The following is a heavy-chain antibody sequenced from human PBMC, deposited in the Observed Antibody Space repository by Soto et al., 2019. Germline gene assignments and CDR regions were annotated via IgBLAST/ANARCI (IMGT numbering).Heavy chain of an antibody. J-gene: IGHJ6*02. V-gene: IGHV1-18*01. D-gene: IGHD6-13*01. CDR2: ISAYNGNT. CDR3: ARPHSIAAAGSYYYYGMDV. Sequence: QVQLVQSGAEVKKPGASVKVSCKASGYTFTSYGISWVRQAPGQGLEWMGWISAYNGNTNYAQKLQGRVTMTTDTSTSTAYMELRSLRSDDTALYYCARPHSIAAAGSYYYYGMDVWGQGTTVTVSS. CDR1: GYTFTSYG.